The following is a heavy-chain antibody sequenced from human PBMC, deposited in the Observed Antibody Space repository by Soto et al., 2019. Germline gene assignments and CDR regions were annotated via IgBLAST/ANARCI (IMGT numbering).Heavy chain of an antibody. D-gene: IGHD6-13*01. V-gene: IGHV3-30*18. CDR1: GFTFSSYG. Sequence: GGSLRLSCAASGFTFSSYGMHWVRQAPGKGLEWVAVISYDGSNKYYADSVKGRFTISRDNSKNTLYLQMNSLRAEDTAVYYYAKQRIAAAVAYYFDYWGQGTLVTVSS. CDR3: AKQRIAAAVAYYFDY. J-gene: IGHJ4*02. CDR2: ISYDGSNK.